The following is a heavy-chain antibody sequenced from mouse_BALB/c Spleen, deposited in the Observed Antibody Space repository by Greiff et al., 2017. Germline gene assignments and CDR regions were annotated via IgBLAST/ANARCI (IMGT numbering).Heavy chain of an antibody. Sequence: EVMLVESGGDLVKPGGSLKLSCAASGFTFSSYGMSWVRQTPDKRLEWVATISSGGSYTYYPDSVKGRFTISRDNAKNTLYLQLSSLKSEDTAMYYCARAITGRFAYWGQGTLVTVSA. V-gene: IGHV5-6*02. J-gene: IGHJ3*01. CDR2: ISSGGSYT. CDR3: ARAITGRFAY. D-gene: IGHD2-4*01. CDR1: GFTFSSYG.